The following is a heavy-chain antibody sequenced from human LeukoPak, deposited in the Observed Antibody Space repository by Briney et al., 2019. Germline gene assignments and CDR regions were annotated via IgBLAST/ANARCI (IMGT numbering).Heavy chain of an antibody. V-gene: IGHV4-39*01. J-gene: IGHJ4*02. CDR3: ARQYGPGYSSTWYFDY. CDR2: IYDSGNT. Sequence: PSETLSLTCTVSGGSISSSACSWGWIRQPPGKGLDWIGNIYDSGNTYYSPSLKSRVTISVDTSKNQFSLKLNSVTAADTAVYYCARQYGPGYSSTWYFDYWGQGTLATVSS. CDR1: GGSISSSACS. D-gene: IGHD6-13*01.